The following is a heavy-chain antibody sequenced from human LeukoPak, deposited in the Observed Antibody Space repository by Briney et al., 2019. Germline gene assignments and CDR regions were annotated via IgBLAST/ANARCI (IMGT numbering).Heavy chain of an antibody. CDR1: GGSISSGSYY. Sequence: SQTLSLTGTVSGGSISSGSYYWSWIRQPAGKGLEWIGRIYTSGSTNYNPSLKSRVTISVDTSKNQFSLKLSSVTAADTAVYYCASEGKEYYYDSSGYYYDYHDYWGLGTLVTVSS. J-gene: IGHJ4*02. CDR2: IYTSGST. CDR3: ASEGKEYYYDSSGYYYDYHDY. D-gene: IGHD3-22*01. V-gene: IGHV4-61*02.